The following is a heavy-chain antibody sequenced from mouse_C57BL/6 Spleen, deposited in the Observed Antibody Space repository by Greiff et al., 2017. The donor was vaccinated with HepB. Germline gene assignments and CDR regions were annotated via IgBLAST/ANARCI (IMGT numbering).Heavy chain of an antibody. D-gene: IGHD1-1*01. V-gene: IGHV1-55*01. Sequence: VQLQQPGAELVKPGASVKMSCKASGYTFTSYWITWVKQRPGQGLEWIGDIYPGSGSTNYNEKFKSKATLTVDTSSSTAYMQLSSLTSEDSAVYYCARSHYYGSRSWYFDVWGTGTTVTVSS. CDR1: GYTFTSYW. CDR2: IYPGSGST. CDR3: ARSHYYGSRSWYFDV. J-gene: IGHJ1*03.